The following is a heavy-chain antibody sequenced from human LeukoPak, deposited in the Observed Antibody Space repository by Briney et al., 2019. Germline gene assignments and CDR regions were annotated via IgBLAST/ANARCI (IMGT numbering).Heavy chain of an antibody. CDR2: INTNTGNP. V-gene: IGHV7-4-1*02. J-gene: IGHJ3*02. CDR1: GYTFTSYA. Sequence: ASVKVSCKASGYTFTSYAMNWVRQAPGQGLEWMGLINTNTGNPTYAQGFTGRFVFSLDTSVSTAYLQISSLKAEDTAVYYCARDRPPYYYDSSGYKGAFDIWGQGTMVTVSS. D-gene: IGHD3-22*01. CDR3: ARDRPPYYYDSSGYKGAFDI.